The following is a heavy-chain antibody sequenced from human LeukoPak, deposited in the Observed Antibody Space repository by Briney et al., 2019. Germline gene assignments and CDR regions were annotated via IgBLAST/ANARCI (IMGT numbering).Heavy chain of an antibody. CDR2: VYYRGST. CDR1: GGSVSSSNYY. Sequence: SETLSLTCTVSGGSVSSSNYYWGWLRQPPGKGLEWIVIVYYRGSTYYNPSLQSRVTISVDTSKNHFSLNLSSVTAADTAIYYCARRHYSDATDVGGFDYWGQGTLVTVSS. J-gene: IGHJ4*02. D-gene: IGHD3-22*01. V-gene: IGHV4-39*02. CDR3: ARRHYSDATDVGGFDY.